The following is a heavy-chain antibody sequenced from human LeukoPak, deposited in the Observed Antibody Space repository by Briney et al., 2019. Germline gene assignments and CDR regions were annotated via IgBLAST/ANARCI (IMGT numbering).Heavy chain of an antibody. V-gene: IGHV1-2*02. Sequence: ASVKVSCKASGYTFTGYYMDWVRQAPGQGLEWMGWINPNSGGTNYAQKFQGRVTMTRDTSISTAYMELSRLRSDDTAVYYCARVEVQSGSLYDYWGQGTLVTVSS. CDR2: INPNSGGT. J-gene: IGHJ4*02. CDR3: ARVEVQSGSLYDY. D-gene: IGHD1-26*01. CDR1: GYTFTGYY.